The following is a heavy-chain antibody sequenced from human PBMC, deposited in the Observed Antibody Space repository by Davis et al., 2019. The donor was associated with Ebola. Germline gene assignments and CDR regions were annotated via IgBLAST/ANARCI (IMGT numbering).Heavy chain of an antibody. V-gene: IGHV4-34*01. D-gene: IGHD4-23*01. CDR2: INHSGST. CDR3: ARGDFRGNERDY. J-gene: IGHJ4*02. CDR1: GGSFSGYY. Sequence: MPGGSLRLSCAVYGGSFSGYYWSWIRQPPGKGLEWIGEINHSGSTNYSPSLKSRVTISIDTSKNQFSLRLNSVAAADTAVYYCARGDFRGNERDYWGQGTLVTVSS.